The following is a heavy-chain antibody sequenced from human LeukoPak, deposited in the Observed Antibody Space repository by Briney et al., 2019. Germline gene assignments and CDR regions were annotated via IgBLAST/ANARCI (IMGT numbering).Heavy chain of an antibody. CDR1: GFTFTNAW. D-gene: IGHD1-1*01. J-gene: IGHJ4*02. Sequence: GGSLRLSCAASGFTFTNAWMSWVRQAPGKGLEWVVRIKSKTYGGTTDYAAPVKARFTVSRDDSKNTLYLQMDSLKTEDTAVYYCATSGQHWDVFDYWGQGTLLTVSS. CDR3: ATSGQHWDVFDY. CDR2: IKSKTYGGTT. V-gene: IGHV3-15*01.